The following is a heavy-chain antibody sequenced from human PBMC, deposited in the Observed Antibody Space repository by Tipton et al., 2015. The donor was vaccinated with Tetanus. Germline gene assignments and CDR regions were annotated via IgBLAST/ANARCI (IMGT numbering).Heavy chain of an antibody. V-gene: IGHV1-3*01. Sequence: QSGAEVKKPGASVMISCKTSGYTFTTYSIHWVRQAPGQGLEWMGWINVGNGRRKYSQRFQGRITITGDTPASTVNMELSSLTSEDTAVYYCARGATLKGGYWGQGTLVIVSS. D-gene: IGHD1-26*01. CDR1: GYTFTTYS. CDR2: INVGNGRR. CDR3: ARGATLKGGY. J-gene: IGHJ4*02.